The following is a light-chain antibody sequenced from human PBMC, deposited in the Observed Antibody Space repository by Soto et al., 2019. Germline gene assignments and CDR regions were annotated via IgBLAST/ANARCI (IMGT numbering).Light chain of an antibody. J-gene: IGLJ2*01. CDR3: LLYYGGVHV. Sequence: QAVVTQEPSVTVSPGGTVTLTCASSTGAVTSNYYPSWFQQKHGQAPRALFYSISNKHSWTPARFSGSLLGGKAALTLSDVQPADEADYYCLLYYGGVHVFGGGTKLTVL. CDR1: TGAVTSNYY. CDR2: SIS. V-gene: IGLV7-43*01.